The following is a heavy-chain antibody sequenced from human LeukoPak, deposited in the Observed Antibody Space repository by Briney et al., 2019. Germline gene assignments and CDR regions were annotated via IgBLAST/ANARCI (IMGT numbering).Heavy chain of an antibody. D-gene: IGHD3-22*01. CDR1: GGSISSGGYY. Sequence: SQTLSLTCTVSGGSISSGGYYWSWIRQPPGKGLEWIGYIYHSGSTYYNPSLKSRVTISVDTSKNQFSLKLSSVTAADTAVYYCARAYYDSSGSLIDYWGQGTLVTVSS. CDR2: IYHSGST. V-gene: IGHV4-30-2*01. J-gene: IGHJ4*02. CDR3: ARAYYDSSGSLIDY.